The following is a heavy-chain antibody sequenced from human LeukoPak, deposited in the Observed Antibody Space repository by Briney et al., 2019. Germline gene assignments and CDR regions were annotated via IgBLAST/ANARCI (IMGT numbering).Heavy chain of an antibody. CDR3: ARSSGYGYYFDC. CDR2: ISASGSGT. Sequence: PGGSLRLSCAVSGLTFSSYSMSWVRQAPGEGLYWVSGISASGSGTYYADSLKGRFTISRDNSKNTLYLQMGSLRAEDMAVYFCARSSGYGYYFDCWGQGTLVTVSS. D-gene: IGHD3-22*01. CDR1: GLTFSSYS. V-gene: IGHV3-23*01. J-gene: IGHJ4*02.